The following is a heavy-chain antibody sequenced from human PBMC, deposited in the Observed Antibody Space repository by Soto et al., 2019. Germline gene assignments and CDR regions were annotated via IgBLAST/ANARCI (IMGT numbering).Heavy chain of an antibody. Sequence: PSETLSLTCSVSGGSISKFYWSWIRKTAGKGLEWMGRVYATGTTDYNPSLRSRVAMSVDISKKTFSLRLTSVTAADTGVYYCVRDGSKPLRDWFDHWCQGKLVTVSS. V-gene: IGHV4-4*07. CDR3: VRDGSKPLRDWFDH. CDR1: GGSISKFY. CDR2: VYATGTT. D-gene: IGHD4-17*01. J-gene: IGHJ5*02.